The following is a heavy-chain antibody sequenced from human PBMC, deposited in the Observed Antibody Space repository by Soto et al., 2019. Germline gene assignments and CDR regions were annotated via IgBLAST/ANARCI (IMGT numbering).Heavy chain of an antibody. CDR2: ISTYSGNT. J-gene: IGHJ4*02. CDR1: GYTFSSYS. Sequence: ASVKVSCKTSGYTFSSYSINWVRQAPGQGLEWMAWISTYSGNTHYAERVQGRVTVTLDKSARTAFMEMRGLTSDDTAVYFCAGDNGYYDLWGQGPLVTVSS. V-gene: IGHV1-18*04. CDR3: AGDNGYYDL.